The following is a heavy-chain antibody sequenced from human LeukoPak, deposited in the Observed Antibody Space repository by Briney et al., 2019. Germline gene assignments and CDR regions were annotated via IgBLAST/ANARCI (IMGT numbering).Heavy chain of an antibody. V-gene: IGHV3-23*01. J-gene: IGHJ4*02. CDR2: ISGSGGNT. CDR3: AKDFSGSYYTDYFDY. Sequence: PGGSLRLSCAASGFTFSSYGMSWVRQAPGKGLEWVSAISGSGGNTYYADSVKGQFTTSRDNSKSTLYLQMNSLRAEDTALYYCAKDFSGSYYTDYFDYWGQGTLVTVSS. CDR1: GFTFSSYG. D-gene: IGHD1-26*01.